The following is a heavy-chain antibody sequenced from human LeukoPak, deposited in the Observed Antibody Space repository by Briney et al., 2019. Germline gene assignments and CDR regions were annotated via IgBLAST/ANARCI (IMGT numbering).Heavy chain of an antibody. D-gene: IGHD3-10*01. V-gene: IGHV4-38-2*02. Sequence: SETLSLTCTVSGYSISSGYYWGWIRQPPGKGLEWIGSIYHSGSTYYNPSLKSRVTISVDTSKNQFSLKLSSVTAADTAVYYRARLGLGLWFGELLRWFDPWGQGTLVTVSS. CDR2: IYHSGST. J-gene: IGHJ5*02. CDR3: ARLGLGLWFGELLRWFDP. CDR1: GYSISSGYY.